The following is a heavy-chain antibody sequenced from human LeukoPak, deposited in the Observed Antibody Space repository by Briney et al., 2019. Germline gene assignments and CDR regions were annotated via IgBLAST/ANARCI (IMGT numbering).Heavy chain of an antibody. D-gene: IGHD3-22*01. J-gene: IGHJ4*02. Sequence: PGGSLRLSCAASGFTFSSYAMNWDRQAPGKGLEWVSTISGSGSSTYYADSVKGRFTISGDTSKKMIYLQMNSLTSDDTAKYFCVRGSGHKDSTGYYWFFDYWGQGALVTVSS. CDR3: VRGSGHKDSTGYYWFFDY. V-gene: IGHV3-23*01. CDR1: GFTFSSYA. CDR2: ISGSGSST.